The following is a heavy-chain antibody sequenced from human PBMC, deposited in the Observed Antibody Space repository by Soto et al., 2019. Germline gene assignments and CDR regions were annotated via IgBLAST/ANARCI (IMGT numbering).Heavy chain of an antibody. J-gene: IGHJ4*02. D-gene: IGHD5-12*01. CDR3: ATVYRRLRAFDY. CDR2: FDPEDGET. Sequence: ASVKVSCKVSGYTLTELSIHWVRQAPGKGLEWMGGFDPEDGETIYAQKFQGRVTMTEDTSTDTAYMELSSLRSEDTAVYYCATVYRRLRAFDYWGQGTLVTVSS. V-gene: IGHV1-24*01. CDR1: GYTLTELS.